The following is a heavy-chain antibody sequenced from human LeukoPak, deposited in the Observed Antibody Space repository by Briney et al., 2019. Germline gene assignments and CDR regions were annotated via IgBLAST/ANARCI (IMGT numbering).Heavy chain of an antibody. Sequence: PGGSLRLSCAASGFTFSSYAMNWVRQAPGKGLEWVSGISGSGGNTHYADSVKGRFTISRDNSKNALYLQMNSLRAEDTAVYNCARTRYCSGGSCYFDYWGQGTLVTVSS. CDR1: GFTFSSYA. CDR2: ISGSGGNT. J-gene: IGHJ4*02. D-gene: IGHD2-15*01. CDR3: ARTRYCSGGSCYFDY. V-gene: IGHV3-23*01.